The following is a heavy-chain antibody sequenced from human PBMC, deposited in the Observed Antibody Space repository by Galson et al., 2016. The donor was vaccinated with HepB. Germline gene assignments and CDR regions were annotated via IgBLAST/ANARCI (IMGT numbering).Heavy chain of an antibody. Sequence: SLRLSCAVSGFTFTTYAMSWVRQAPGKGLEWVSSLSDSGGSTYYADSVKGRFTISRDNSKNTLYLQMNSLRAEDTAVYYWAKGGYFDWFDYWGQGTLATVSS. D-gene: IGHD3-9*01. CDR3: AKGGYFDWFDY. CDR2: LSDSGGST. J-gene: IGHJ4*02. V-gene: IGHV3-23*01. CDR1: GFTFTTYA.